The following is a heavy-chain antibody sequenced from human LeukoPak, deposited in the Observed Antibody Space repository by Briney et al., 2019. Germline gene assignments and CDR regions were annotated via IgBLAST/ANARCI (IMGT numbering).Heavy chain of an antibody. J-gene: IGHJ4*02. D-gene: IGHD2-15*01. CDR3: VKGTRYCSGGSCLDDY. CDR1: GFTFSSYA. CDR2: ISSNGGST. V-gene: IGHV3-64D*06. Sequence: GSLRLSCSASGFTFSSYAMHWVRQAPGKGLEYVSAISSNGGSTYYADSVKGGFTISRDNSKNTLYLQMSSLRAEDTAVYYCVKGTRYCSGGSCLDDYWGQGTLVTVSS.